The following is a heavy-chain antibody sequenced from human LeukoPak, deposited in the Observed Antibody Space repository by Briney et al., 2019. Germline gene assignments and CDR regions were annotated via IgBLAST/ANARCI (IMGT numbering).Heavy chain of an antibody. CDR2: IYSGGNT. J-gene: IGHJ6*03. V-gene: IGHV3-53*01. CDR3: ALDSSNYHDSSGYYYDYYYMDV. CDR1: DFNVSGNY. Sequence: QTGGSLRLSCEASDFNVSGNYMSWVRQAPGKGLEWLSVIYSGGNTYYADSVKGRFTTSRDNSKNTVYLQMNSLRAEDTAVYYCALDSSNYHDSSGYYYDYYYMDVWGKGTTVTVSS. D-gene: IGHD3-22*01.